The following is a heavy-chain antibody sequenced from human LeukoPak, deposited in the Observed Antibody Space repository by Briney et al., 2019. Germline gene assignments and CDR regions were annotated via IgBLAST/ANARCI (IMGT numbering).Heavy chain of an antibody. D-gene: IGHD4-17*01. J-gene: IGHJ3*02. V-gene: IGHV4-4*07. Sequence: PSETLSRTCTVSGGSISSYYWSWIRQPAGKGLQWIGRIYTSGSTNYNPSLKSRVTMSVDTSKNQFSLKLSSVTAADTAVYYCASGVTVTKTNAFDIWGQGTMVTVSS. CDR3: ASGVTVTKTNAFDI. CDR1: GGSISSYY. CDR2: IYTSGST.